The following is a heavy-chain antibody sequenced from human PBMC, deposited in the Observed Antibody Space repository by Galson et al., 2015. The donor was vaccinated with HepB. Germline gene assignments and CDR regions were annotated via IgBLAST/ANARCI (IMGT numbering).Heavy chain of an antibody. Sequence: SVKVSCKASGYTFTNYGISWVRQAPGQGLEWMGWISVYNGKTNYVQKFQGRVTMTTDKTTSTAYMELRSLTSDDTAVYYCARDRFYGDYDVYWYFDLWCRGTLVTVSS. CDR2: ISVYNGKT. CDR1: GYTFTNYG. D-gene: IGHD4-17*01. V-gene: IGHV1-18*01. J-gene: IGHJ2*01. CDR3: ARDRFYGDYDVYWYFDL.